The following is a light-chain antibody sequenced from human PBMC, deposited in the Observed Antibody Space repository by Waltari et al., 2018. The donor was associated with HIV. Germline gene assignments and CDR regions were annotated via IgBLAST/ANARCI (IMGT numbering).Light chain of an antibody. CDR3: AAWDDSLSGYV. CDR2: SHN. J-gene: IGLJ1*01. Sequence: QSVLTQPPPASGTPGPRLTIPCSGSTSTIGSNYGYWYQQPPGTAPKLLIYSHNQRPSGVPDRFSGSKSGTSACLAISGLRSEDEADYYCAAWDDSLSGYVFGTGTKVTVL. CDR1: TSTIGSNY. V-gene: IGLV1-47*01.